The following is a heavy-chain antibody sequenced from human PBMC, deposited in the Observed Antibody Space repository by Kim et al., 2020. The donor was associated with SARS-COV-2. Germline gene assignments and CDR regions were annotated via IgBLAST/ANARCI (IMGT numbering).Heavy chain of an antibody. Sequence: GGSLRLSCAASGFSFSSYAMGWVRQAPGKGPEWVSIIYIGGTSIYYADSVKGRFTISRDNSKNTLYLQMNSLRAEDTAVYYCAKDRALVTVVATTGYFDHWGQGTLVTVSS. D-gene: IGHD5-12*01. CDR1: GFSFSSYA. J-gene: IGHJ4*02. CDR3: AKDRALVTVVATTGYFDH. V-gene: IGHV3-23*03. CDR2: IYIGGTSI.